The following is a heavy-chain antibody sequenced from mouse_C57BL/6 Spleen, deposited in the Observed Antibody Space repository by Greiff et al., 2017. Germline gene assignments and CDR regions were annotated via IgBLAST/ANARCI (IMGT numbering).Heavy chain of an antibody. J-gene: IGHJ4*01. CDR2: IYPGDGDT. Sequence: VQRVESGPELVKPGASVKISCKASGYAFSSSWMNWVKQRPGKGLEWIGRIYPGDGDTNYNGKFKGKATLTADKSSSTAYMQRSSLTSEDSAVYFCARSGDLYARDYWGQGTSVTVSS. V-gene: IGHV1-82*01. D-gene: IGHD3-2*02. CDR3: ARSGDLYARDY. CDR1: GYAFSSSW.